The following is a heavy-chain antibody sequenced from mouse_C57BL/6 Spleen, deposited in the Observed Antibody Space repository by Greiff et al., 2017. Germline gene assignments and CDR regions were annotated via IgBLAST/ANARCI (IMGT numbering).Heavy chain of an antibody. J-gene: IGHJ2*01. V-gene: IGHV1-26*01. D-gene: IGHD1-1*01. CDR3: ARSRLITTALDY. CDR1: GYTFTDYY. Sequence: VQLQQSGPELVKPGASVKISCKASGYTFTDYYMNWVKQSHGKSLEWIGDINPNNGGTSYNQKFKGKATLTVDKSSSTAYMELRSLTSEDSAVYYGARSRLITTALDYWGQGTTLTVSS. CDR2: INPNNGGT.